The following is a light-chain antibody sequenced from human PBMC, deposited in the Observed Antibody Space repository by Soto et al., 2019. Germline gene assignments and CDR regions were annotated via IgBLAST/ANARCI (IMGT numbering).Light chain of an antibody. Sequence: DIVLPQSPAPLPLSPGARATLSCRASQTVGNNLAWYQQKPGQAPSLLIYEASTRATGIPDRFSGSGSGTDFTLTISSVEAEDVAMYYCQQYHSEPITFGQGTRLEIK. J-gene: IGKJ5*01. CDR1: QTVGNN. V-gene: IGKV3-11*01. CDR2: EAS. CDR3: QQYHSEPIT.